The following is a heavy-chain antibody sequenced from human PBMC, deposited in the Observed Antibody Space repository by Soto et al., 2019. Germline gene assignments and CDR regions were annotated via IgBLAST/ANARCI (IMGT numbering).Heavy chain of an antibody. CDR2: ISDRGDI. CDR3: ARGRHWFGP. Sequence: SETLSLTCSVSGYSINRGYYWGWFRQSPGKGLEWIGQISDRGDINYNPPLESRVAISTDTSKNQVSLTLTAVNAADTAVYFCARGRHWFGPWGQGTLVTVSS. J-gene: IGHJ5*02. V-gene: IGHV4-38-2*02. CDR1: GYSINRGYY.